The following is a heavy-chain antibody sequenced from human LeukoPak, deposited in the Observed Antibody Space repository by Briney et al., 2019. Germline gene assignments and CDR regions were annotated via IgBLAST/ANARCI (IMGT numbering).Heavy chain of an antibody. CDR3: AKGLTQYSSSPIDY. J-gene: IGHJ4*02. Sequence: PGGSLRLSCAASGFTFSTYGMHWVRQAPGKGLEWVAVISYDGTIKYYADSVKGRFTISRDNSKNTLFLQMNSLRAEDTAVYYCAKGLTQYSSSPIDYWGQGTLVTVSS. D-gene: IGHD6-13*01. CDR1: GFTFSTYG. V-gene: IGHV3-30*18. CDR2: ISYDGTIK.